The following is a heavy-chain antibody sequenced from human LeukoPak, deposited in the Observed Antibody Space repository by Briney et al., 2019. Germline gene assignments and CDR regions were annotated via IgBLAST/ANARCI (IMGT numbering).Heavy chain of an antibody. V-gene: IGHV4-61*01. CDR3: ARDGPIVVVPAAIPGYYYYGMDV. CDR1: GGSVSSGSSY. J-gene: IGHJ6*04. D-gene: IGHD2-2*01. Sequence: SETLSLTCTVSGGSVSSGSSYWSWIRQPPGKGLEWIGYIYYSGSTNYNPSLKSRVTISVDTSKNQFSLKLSSVTAADTAVYYCARDGPIVVVPAAIPGYYYYGMDVWGKGTTVTVSS. CDR2: IYYSGST.